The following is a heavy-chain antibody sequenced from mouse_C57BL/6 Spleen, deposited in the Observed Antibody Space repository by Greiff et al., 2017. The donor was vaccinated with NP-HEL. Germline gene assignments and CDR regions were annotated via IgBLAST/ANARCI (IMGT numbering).Heavy chain of an antibody. D-gene: IGHD3-1*01. J-gene: IGHJ2*01. CDR2: INPSTGGT. Sequence: EVKLVESGPELVKPGASVKISCKASGYSFTGYYMNWVKQSPEKSLEWIGEINPSTGGTTYNQKFKAKATLTVDKSSSTAYMQLKSLTSEDSAVYYCARRGGLWGQGTTLTVSS. CDR3: ARRGGL. CDR1: GYSFTGYY. V-gene: IGHV1-42*01.